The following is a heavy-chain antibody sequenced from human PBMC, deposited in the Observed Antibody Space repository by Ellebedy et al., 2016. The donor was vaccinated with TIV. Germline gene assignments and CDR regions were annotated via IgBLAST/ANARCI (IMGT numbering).Heavy chain of an antibody. CDR1: GYTFTSYY. Sequence: AASVKVSCKASGYTFTSYYMHWVRQAPGQGLEWMGIINPSGGSTSYAQKFQGRVTMTRDTSTSTVYMELSSLRSEDTAVYYCARDQVDTATLLYYGMDVWGQGTTVTVSS. D-gene: IGHD5-18*01. V-gene: IGHV1-46*01. CDR3: ARDQVDTATLLYYGMDV. CDR2: INPSGGST. J-gene: IGHJ6*02.